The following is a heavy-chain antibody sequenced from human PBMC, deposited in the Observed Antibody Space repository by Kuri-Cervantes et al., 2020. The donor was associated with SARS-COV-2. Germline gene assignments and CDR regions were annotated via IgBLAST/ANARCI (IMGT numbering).Heavy chain of an antibody. V-gene: IGHV3-33*08. CDR2: IWYDGKNE. J-gene: IGHJ6*03. CDR1: GFSLTNYA. D-gene: IGHD3-10*01. CDR3: ATGAANSYMGV. Sequence: GGSLRLSCGASGFSLTNYAIHWVRQAPGKGLERVSVIWYDGKNEYYAGSVKGRFNISRDTSKNTVSLHMNSLRAEDTAMYYCATGAANSYMGVWGRGTTVTVSS.